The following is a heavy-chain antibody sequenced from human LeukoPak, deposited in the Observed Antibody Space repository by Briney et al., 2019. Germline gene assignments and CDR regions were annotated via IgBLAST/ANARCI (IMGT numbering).Heavy chain of an antibody. CDR1: GYTFTSYD. CDR2: MNPNSGNT. CDR3: AIIPALYGSGSNVFDY. V-gene: IGHV1-8*01. Sequence: ASVKVSCKASGYTFTSYDINWVRQATGQGLEWMGWMNPNSGNTGYAQKFQGRVTMTRDTSTSTVYMELSSLRSEDTAVYYCAIIPALYGSGSNVFDYWGQGTLVTVSS. D-gene: IGHD3-10*01. J-gene: IGHJ4*02.